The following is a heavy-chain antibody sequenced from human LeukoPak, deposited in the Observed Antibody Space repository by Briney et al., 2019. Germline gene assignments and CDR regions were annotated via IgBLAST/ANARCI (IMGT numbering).Heavy chain of an antibody. CDR2: TYYRSKWYN. CDR1: GDSVSSNSAA. D-gene: IGHD4-23*01. V-gene: IGHV6-1*01. CDR3: ARAKLLDAFDI. J-gene: IGHJ3*02. Sequence: SQTLSLTCAISGDSVSSNSAAWNWTRQSPSRGLEWLGRTYYRSKWYNDYAVSVKSRITINPDTSKNQFSLQLNSVTPEDTAVYYGARAKLLDAFDIWGQGTMVTVSS.